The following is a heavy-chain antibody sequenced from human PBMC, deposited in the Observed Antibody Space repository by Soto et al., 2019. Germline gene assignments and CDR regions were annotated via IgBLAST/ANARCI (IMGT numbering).Heavy chain of an antibody. Sequence: QVQLVESGGGVVQPGRSLRLSCAASGFVFSSYGMHWVRQAPGKGLEWVAVIWYDGSNKYYADSVKGRFTISRDNSKNTLYLQMNSLRAEDTAVYYCARVHDDYGDYGDKDDAFDIWGQGTMVTVSS. CDR2: IWYDGSNK. CDR3: ARVHDDYGDYGDKDDAFDI. V-gene: IGHV3-33*01. CDR1: GFVFSSYG. J-gene: IGHJ3*02. D-gene: IGHD4-17*01.